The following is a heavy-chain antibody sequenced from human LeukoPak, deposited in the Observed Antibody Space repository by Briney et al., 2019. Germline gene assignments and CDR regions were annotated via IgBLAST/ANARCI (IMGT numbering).Heavy chain of an antibody. J-gene: IGHJ6*03. CDR3: ARDVEWLPNYYYYYMDV. V-gene: IGHV4-61*02. CDR1: GSSISSTGYY. D-gene: IGHD3-3*01. CDR2: IYSSGST. Sequence: SQTLSLTCTVSGSSISSTGYYWSWIRQPAGKGLEWIGRIYSSGSTNYSPSLKSRVTILVDTSKNQFSLKLSSVTAADTAVYYCARDVEWLPNYYYYYMDVWGKGTTVTVS.